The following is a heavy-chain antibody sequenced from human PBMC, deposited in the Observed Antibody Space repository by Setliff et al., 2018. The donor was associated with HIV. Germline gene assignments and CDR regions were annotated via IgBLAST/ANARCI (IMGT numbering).Heavy chain of an antibody. D-gene: IGHD6-19*01. CDR3: ARVAVAGTTFDVFDI. Sequence: SETLSLTCAVSGGSIISGNWWSWVRQPPGKGLEWIGEIYHSGSTNYNPSLKSRVTILVDKSKNQFSLKMSSVTAADTAVYYCARVAVAGTTFDVFDIWGQGTMVTVSS. V-gene: IGHV4-4*02. CDR1: GGSIISGNW. J-gene: IGHJ3*02. CDR2: IYHSGST.